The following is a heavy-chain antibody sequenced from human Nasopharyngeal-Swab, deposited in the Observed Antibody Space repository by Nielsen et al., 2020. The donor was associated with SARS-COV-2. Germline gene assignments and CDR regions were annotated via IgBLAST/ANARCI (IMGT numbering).Heavy chain of an antibody. CDR3: ARQTRAVATASHYYGMTV. V-gene: IGHV3-7*01. CDR1: GFTFSFYW. J-gene: IGHJ6*02. CDR2: IKQDGSEK. D-gene: IGHD6-13*01. Sequence: GGSLRLSCAASGFTFSFYWMTWVRQAPGKGLEWVANIKQDGSEKYYVDSVKGRFTISRDNAKSSLYLQMNSLRAKDTAVFYCARQTRAVATASHYYGMTVWGQGTTVTVSS.